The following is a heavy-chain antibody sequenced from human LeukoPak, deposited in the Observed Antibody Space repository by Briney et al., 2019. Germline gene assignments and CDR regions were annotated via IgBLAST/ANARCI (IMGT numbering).Heavy chain of an antibody. J-gene: IGHJ4*02. CDR1: GGSISNYY. Sequence: SETLSLTCSVSGGSISNYYWGWIREPPGKGLEWIGYIYYTGSTNYNPSLKSRVTISVDTSKNQISLKLTSVTAADTAVYYCARHWKGFDSWGQGTLVTVSS. V-gene: IGHV4-59*08. CDR2: IYYTGST. D-gene: IGHD1-1*01. CDR3: ARHWKGFDS.